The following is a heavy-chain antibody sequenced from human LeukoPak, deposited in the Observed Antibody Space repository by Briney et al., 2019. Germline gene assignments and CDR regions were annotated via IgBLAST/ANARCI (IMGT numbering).Heavy chain of an antibody. Sequence: GGSLRLSCAASGFTFSRYGMSWVRQAPGKGLEWVSSIISAGGSTYYADSVKGRFTISRDNSKNTLYLQMNSLRVEDTAVYYCARDRPIDIWGQGTTVTVSS. CDR1: GFTFSRYG. V-gene: IGHV3-23*01. J-gene: IGHJ3*02. CDR2: IISAGGST. CDR3: ARDRPIDI.